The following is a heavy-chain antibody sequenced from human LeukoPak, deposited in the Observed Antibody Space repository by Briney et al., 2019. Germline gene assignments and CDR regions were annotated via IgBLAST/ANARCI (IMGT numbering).Heavy chain of an antibody. CDR3: ASRSTEYGYDY. D-gene: IGHD6-25*01. Sequence: SGTLSLTCAVSGGSINSRIWWSWVRQPPGKGLEWIGEIFHSGSTNYKPSLKSRVTISVDTSKNQFSLNLSLVTAADTAVYYCASRSTEYGYDYWGQGILVTVSS. J-gene: IGHJ4*02. CDR1: GGSINSRIW. V-gene: IGHV4-4*02. CDR2: IFHSGST.